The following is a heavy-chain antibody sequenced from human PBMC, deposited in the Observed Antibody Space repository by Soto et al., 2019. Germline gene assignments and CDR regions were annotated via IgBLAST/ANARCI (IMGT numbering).Heavy chain of an antibody. CDR1: GFTFSSYA. J-gene: IGHJ6*02. Sequence: GGSLRLSCAASGFTFSSYAMHWVRQAPGKGLEWVAVISYDGSNKYYADSVKGRFTISRDNSKNTLYLQMNSLRAEDTAVYYCARGRGYSYGYGMDVWGQGTTVTVSS. D-gene: IGHD5-18*01. CDR2: ISYDGSNK. CDR3: ARGRGYSYGYGMDV. V-gene: IGHV3-30-3*01.